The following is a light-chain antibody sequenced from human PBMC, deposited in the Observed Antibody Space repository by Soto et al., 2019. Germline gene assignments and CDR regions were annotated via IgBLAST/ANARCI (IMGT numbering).Light chain of an antibody. CDR3: QQRSNWLT. CDR1: QSVSSY. Sequence: EIVLTQSPATLSVSPGERATLSCRASQSVSSYLAWYQQKPGQAPRLLIYDASNRATGIPARFSGSGSGTDFTLTISSLEPEDFALYYCQQRSNWLTFGGGTKVEIK. J-gene: IGKJ4*01. V-gene: IGKV3-11*01. CDR2: DAS.